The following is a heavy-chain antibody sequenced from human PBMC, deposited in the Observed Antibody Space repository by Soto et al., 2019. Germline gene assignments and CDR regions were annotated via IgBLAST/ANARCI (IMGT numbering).Heavy chain of an antibody. J-gene: IGHJ4*02. CDR1: GGSISSSSYY. CDR2: IYYSGST. V-gene: IGHV4-39*01. CDR3: ARHQKTTVTTAGFDY. Sequence: SETLSLTCTVSGGSISSSSYYWGWIRQPPGKGLEWIGSIYYSGSTYYNPSLKSRVTISVDTSKNQFSLKLSSVTAADTAVYYCARHQKTTVTTAGFDYWAREPWSPSPQ. D-gene: IGHD4-17*01.